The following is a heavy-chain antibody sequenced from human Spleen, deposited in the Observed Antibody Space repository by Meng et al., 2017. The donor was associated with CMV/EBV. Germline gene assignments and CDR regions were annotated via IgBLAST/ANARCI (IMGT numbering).Heavy chain of an antibody. Sequence: ALVKVSCKASGYTFTGYYMHWVRQAPGQWLEWMGWFNPNSGGTNYAQKFQGRVTMTRDTSISTAYMELSRLRSDDTAVYYCATGDPGENYLEYWGQGTLVTVSS. D-gene: IGHD4-17*01. J-gene: IGHJ4*02. CDR3: ATGDPGENYLEY. V-gene: IGHV1-2*02. CDR1: GYTFTGYY. CDR2: FNPNSGGT.